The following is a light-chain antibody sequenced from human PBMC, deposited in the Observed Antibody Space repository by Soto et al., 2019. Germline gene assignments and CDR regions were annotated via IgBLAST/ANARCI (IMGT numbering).Light chain of an antibody. V-gene: IGLV2-11*01. CDR2: DVT. Sequence: QSVLTQPRSVSGSPGQSLTISCTGTSSDVGGYNYVSWYQQHPGKAPKLMIYDVTKRPSGVPDRFSGSKSGNTASLTISGLQAEDEGDSYTCANASLYPYVFVPRTVVTVL. J-gene: IGLJ1*01. CDR1: SSDVGGYNY. CDR3: CANASLYPYV.